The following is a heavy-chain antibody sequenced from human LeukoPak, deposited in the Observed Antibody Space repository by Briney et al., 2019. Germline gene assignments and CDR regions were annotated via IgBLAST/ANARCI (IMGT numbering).Heavy chain of an antibody. CDR3: ASGRRSGSYWCPLDY. J-gene: IGHJ4*02. Sequence: SGGSLRLSCAASGFTFSSYWMSWVRQAPGKGLEWVANIKQDGSEKYYVDSVKGRFTISRDNAKNSLYLQMNSLRAEDTAVYYCASGRRSGSYWCPLDYWGQGTLVTVSS. V-gene: IGHV3-7*03. CDR2: IKQDGSEK. CDR1: GFTFSSYW. D-gene: IGHD3-10*01.